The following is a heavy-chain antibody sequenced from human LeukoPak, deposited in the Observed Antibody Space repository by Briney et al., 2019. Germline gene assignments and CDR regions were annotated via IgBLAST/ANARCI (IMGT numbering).Heavy chain of an antibody. J-gene: IGHJ4*02. V-gene: IGHV1-3*01. D-gene: IGHD6-13*01. CDR3: ARGRWEAAAGCYFEY. Sequence: GASVKVSCKASGYTFTGYYMHWVRQAPGQGLEWMGWVNAGNGHTKYSQKFQGRVIITRDTSASTAYVELRSLRSEDTAVYYCARGRWEAAAGCYFEYWGQGTLVTVSS. CDR2: VNAGNGHT. CDR1: GYTFTGYY.